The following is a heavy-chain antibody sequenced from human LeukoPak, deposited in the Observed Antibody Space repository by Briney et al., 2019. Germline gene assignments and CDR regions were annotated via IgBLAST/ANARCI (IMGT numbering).Heavy chain of an antibody. V-gene: IGHV3-23*01. Sequence: GGSLRLSCAGSGFAFGTYAMSWVRQAPGKGLEWVSTISGSGRVKDDAEGRFSISRDNSKNMVYLQMSSLRVDDTAVYYCAKDRRSNGFSVDSWGQGTLVTVSS. CDR3: AKDRRSNGFSVDS. CDR2: ISGSGRVK. J-gene: IGHJ4*02. D-gene: IGHD2-8*01. CDR1: GFAFGTYA.